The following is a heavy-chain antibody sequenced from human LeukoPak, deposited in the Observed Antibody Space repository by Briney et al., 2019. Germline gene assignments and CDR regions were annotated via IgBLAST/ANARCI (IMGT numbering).Heavy chain of an antibody. V-gene: IGHV4-34*01. CDR2: INQSGST. CDR3: ARGGYCSGGSCYSDGAFDI. Sequence: PSETLSLTCAVYGGSFSGYYWSWIRQPPGKGLEWIGEINQSGSTNYNPSLKSRVTISVDTSKNQFSLKLSSVTAADTAVYYCARGGYCSGGSCYSDGAFDIWGQGTMVTVSS. CDR1: GGSFSGYY. J-gene: IGHJ3*02. D-gene: IGHD2-15*01.